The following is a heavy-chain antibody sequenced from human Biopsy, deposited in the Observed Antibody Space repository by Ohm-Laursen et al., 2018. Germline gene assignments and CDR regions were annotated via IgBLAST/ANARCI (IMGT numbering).Heavy chain of an antibody. CDR2: IHHSGST. CDR1: GVSITAYY. V-gene: IGHV4-4*09. J-gene: IGHJ6*02. Sequence: GTLSLTCTVSGVSITAYYWSWIRQPPGKGLECIGNIHHSGSTNYNPSLKSRLTISVDTSKNQFSLKLSYVTAADTAVYYRARMDCSGGSCHYYSYGMDVWGQGTTVTVSS. CDR3: ARMDCSGGSCHYYSYGMDV. D-gene: IGHD2-15*01.